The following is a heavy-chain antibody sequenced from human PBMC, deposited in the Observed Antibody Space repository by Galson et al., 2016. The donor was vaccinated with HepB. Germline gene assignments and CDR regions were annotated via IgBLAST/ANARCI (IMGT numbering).Heavy chain of an antibody. CDR2: VSFGGKNS. J-gene: IGHJ4*02. D-gene: IGHD5-12*01. CDR1: GFTFSSYA. V-gene: IGHV3-30*04. Sequence: SLRLSCAASGFTFSSYAMPWVRQAPGKGLEWVAVVSFGGKNSQYADSVKGRFTISRDNSKNTLYLQMNSLRAEDTAVYYCAGDPGHGGYDGLDYWGQGTLVTVSS. CDR3: AGDPGHGGYDGLDY.